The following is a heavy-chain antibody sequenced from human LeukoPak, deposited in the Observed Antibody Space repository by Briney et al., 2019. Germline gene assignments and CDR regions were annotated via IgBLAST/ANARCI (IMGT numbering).Heavy chain of an antibody. J-gene: IGHJ4*02. Sequence: PGGSLRLSCAASGFTFSSYGMHWVRQAPGKGLEGVAVISYDGSNKYYADSVKGRFTISRDNSKSTLYLQMNSLRAEDTAVYYCAKVPYGDYVFDYWGQGTLVTVSS. CDR1: GFTFSSYG. D-gene: IGHD4-17*01. V-gene: IGHV3-30*18. CDR2: ISYDGSNK. CDR3: AKVPYGDYVFDY.